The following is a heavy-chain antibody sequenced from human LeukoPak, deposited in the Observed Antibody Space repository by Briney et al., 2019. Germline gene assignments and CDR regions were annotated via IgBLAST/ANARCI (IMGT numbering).Heavy chain of an antibody. CDR1: GYTFTSYD. J-gene: IGHJ4*02. D-gene: IGHD3-9*01. Sequence: GASVKVSCKASGYTFTSYDINWVRQATGQGLEWMGWMNPNSGNTGYAQKFQGRVTMTRNTSISTAYMELSSLRSEDTAVYYCARGQGRIPLLRYFDWSRTYYFDYWGQGTLVTVSS. CDR3: ARGQGRIPLLRYFDWSRTYYFDY. V-gene: IGHV1-8*01. CDR2: MNPNSGNT.